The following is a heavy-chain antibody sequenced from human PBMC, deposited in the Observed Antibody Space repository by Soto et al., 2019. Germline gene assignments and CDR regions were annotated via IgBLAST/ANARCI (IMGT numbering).Heavy chain of an antibody. Sequence: EVQLVESGGGLVHPGGSLRLSCAASGFTFSVYWMTWVRQAPGKGLEWVANIKEDGSEKNYLDSVKGRFTISRDNSKNSLYLQMSSLSVDDMGVDYCASAGSVMDVWGQGTPVTVSS. V-gene: IGHV3-7*01. CDR2: IKEDGSEK. J-gene: IGHJ6*02. D-gene: IGHD3-10*01. CDR3: ASAGSVMDV. CDR1: GFTFSVYW.